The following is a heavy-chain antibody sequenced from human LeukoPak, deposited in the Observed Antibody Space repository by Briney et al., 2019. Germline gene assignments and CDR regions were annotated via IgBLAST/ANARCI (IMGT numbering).Heavy chain of an antibody. CDR2: ISSSGSTI. CDR1: GFTFSDYY. V-gene: IGHV3-11*01. D-gene: IGHD2-15*01. Sequence: GGSLRLSCAASGFTFSDYYMSWIRQAPGKGLEWVSYISSSGSTIYYADSVKGRFTISRDNAKNSLYLQMNSLRAEDTAVYYCARTVVVVAADDDYWGQGTLDTVSS. CDR3: ARTVVVVAADDDY. J-gene: IGHJ4*02.